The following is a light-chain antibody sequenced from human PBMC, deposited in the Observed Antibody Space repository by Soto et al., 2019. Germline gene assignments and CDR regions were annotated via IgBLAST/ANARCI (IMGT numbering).Light chain of an antibody. V-gene: IGKV3-20*01. CDR3: QQYGSSPWT. CDR1: HSVSSSY. J-gene: IGKJ1*01. Sequence: EIVVTLSPATLALSQGARATLSCRASHSVSSSYLAWYQQKPGQAPRLLIYGASSRATGIPDRFSGSGSGTDFTLTISRLEPEDFAVYYCQQYGSSPWTFGQGTKVDIK. CDR2: GAS.